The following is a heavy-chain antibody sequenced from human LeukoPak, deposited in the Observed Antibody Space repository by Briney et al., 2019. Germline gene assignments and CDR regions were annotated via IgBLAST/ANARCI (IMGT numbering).Heavy chain of an antibody. CDR1: GGSFSGYY. Sequence: PSETLSLTCAVYGGSFSGYYWSWLRQPPGKGLEWIGEIDYSGSGNYNPSLRSRATISVDTSRNQFSLKVNSVTAADTAVYYCARREVVDTAMVGDFWGQGSLVTVSS. D-gene: IGHD5-18*01. J-gene: IGHJ4*02. V-gene: IGHV4-34*01. CDR2: IDYSGSG. CDR3: ARREVVDTAMVGDF.